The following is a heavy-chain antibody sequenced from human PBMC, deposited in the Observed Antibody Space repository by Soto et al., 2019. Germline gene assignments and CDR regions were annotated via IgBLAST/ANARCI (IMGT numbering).Heavy chain of an antibody. CDR3: ARERRDSSGYYFDY. CDR1: GGSISSYY. Sequence: QVQLQESGPGLVKPSETLSLACTVSGGSISSYYWSWIRQPAGKGLEWIGRIYTSGSTNYNPSLKSRVTMSVDTSKNQFSLKLSSVTAADTAVYYCARERRDSSGYYFDYWGQGTLVTVSS. CDR2: IYTSGST. J-gene: IGHJ4*02. D-gene: IGHD3-22*01. V-gene: IGHV4-4*07.